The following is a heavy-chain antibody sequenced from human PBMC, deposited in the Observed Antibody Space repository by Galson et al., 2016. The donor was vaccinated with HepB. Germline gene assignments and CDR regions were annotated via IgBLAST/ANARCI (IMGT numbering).Heavy chain of an antibody. V-gene: IGHV3-30*18. J-gene: IGHJ6*04. Sequence: SLRLSCAASGFTVSDYGIHWVRQAPGKGLEWVAVVSSDGSNQHFADSVKGRFPISRDNPKNTLYLQMKSLRPEDTAVYYCAKDRQWQALNYYYNGMDVWGKGTTVTVSS. CDR3: AKDRQWQALNYYYNGMDV. CDR1: GFTVSDYG. D-gene: IGHD6-19*01. CDR2: VSSDGSNQ.